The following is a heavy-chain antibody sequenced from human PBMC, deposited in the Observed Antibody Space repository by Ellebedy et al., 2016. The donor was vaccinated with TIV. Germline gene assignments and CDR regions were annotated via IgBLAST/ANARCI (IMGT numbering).Heavy chain of an antibody. D-gene: IGHD3-22*01. CDR2: INAGTGNP. V-gene: IGHV1-3*01. J-gene: IGHJ6*02. CDR1: GYTFTSYA. Sequence: ASVKVSCKASGYTFTSYAMHWVRQAPGQRLEWMGWINAGTGNPKYSQKFKGRVTITRDTSASTAYMELSSLRSEDTAVYYCARARNYYDSSGYYQKSYGMDVWGQGTTVTVSS. CDR3: ARARNYYDSSGYYQKSYGMDV.